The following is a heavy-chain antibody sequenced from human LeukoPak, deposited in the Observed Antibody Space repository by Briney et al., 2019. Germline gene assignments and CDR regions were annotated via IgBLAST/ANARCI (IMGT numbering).Heavy chain of an antibody. CDR1: GFPFSTYW. CDR2: LDQDGSER. CDR3: ASYYDPLVGDAFDI. D-gene: IGHD3-22*01. J-gene: IGHJ3*02. V-gene: IGHV3-7*01. Sequence: GGSLRLSCAASGFPFSTYWMAWVRQAPGKGLEWVANLDQDGSERYYLDSVKGRFTISRDNAKTSLYLQVNNLRVEDTAVYYCASYYDPLVGDAFDIWGQGAMVMVSS.